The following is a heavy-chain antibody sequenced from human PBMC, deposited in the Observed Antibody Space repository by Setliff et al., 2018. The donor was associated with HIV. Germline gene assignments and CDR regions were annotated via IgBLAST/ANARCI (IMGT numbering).Heavy chain of an antibody. CDR1: GFTFSSHW. CDR3: ARDGHLYGQPFDY. Sequence: HPGGSLRLSCAVSGFTFSSHWMVWVRQAPGKGLEWVVNINQDGSEKNYVDSVRGRFTVSRDNTKNSLHLQLDSLSAEDAAVYFCARDGHLYGQPFDYWGQGALVTVSS. J-gene: IGHJ4*02. D-gene: IGHD3-10*01. V-gene: IGHV3-7*03. CDR2: INQDGSEK.